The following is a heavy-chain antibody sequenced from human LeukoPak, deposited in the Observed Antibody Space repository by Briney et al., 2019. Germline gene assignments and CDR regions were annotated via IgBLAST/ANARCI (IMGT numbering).Heavy chain of an antibody. V-gene: IGHV5-51*01. J-gene: IGHJ4*02. CDR1: GYSFTTYW. CDR3: AKRADSSGDYYLDY. D-gene: IGHD3-22*01. CDR2: IYLGDSDT. Sequence: GESLKISCIVSGYSFTTYWIGRVRQMPGKGLEWMGIIYLGDSDTRYSPSFQGQVTISADKSISTAYLQWSSLKASDTAIYYCAKRADSSGDYYLDYWGQGTLVTVSS.